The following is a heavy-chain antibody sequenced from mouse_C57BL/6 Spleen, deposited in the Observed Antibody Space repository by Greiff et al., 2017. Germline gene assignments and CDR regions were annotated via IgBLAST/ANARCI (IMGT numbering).Heavy chain of an antibody. CDR2: ISYDGSN. D-gene: IGHD1-1*01. V-gene: IGHV3-6*01. CDR1: GYSITSGYY. J-gene: IGHJ4*01. Sequence: EVHLVESGPGLVKPSQSLSLTCSVTGYSITSGYYWNWIRQFPGNKLEWMGYISYDGSNNYNPSLKNRISITRDTSKNQFFLKLNSVTTEDTATYYCARGPDYYGSSYVDAMDYWGQGTSVTVSS. CDR3: ARGPDYYGSSYVDAMDY.